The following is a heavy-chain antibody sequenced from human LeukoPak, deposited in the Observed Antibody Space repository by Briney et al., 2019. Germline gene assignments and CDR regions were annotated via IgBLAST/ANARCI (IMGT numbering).Heavy chain of an antibody. CDR3: ARDGPTRSLYL. V-gene: IGHV4-31*03. CDR1: GGSISSGGYY. Sequence: SETLSLTCTVSGGSISSGGYYWSWIRQHPGKGLEWIGYIYYRGSTYYNPSLKSRVTISVDTSKNQFSLKLSSVTAADTAVYYCARDGPTRSLYLWGQGILVTVSS. CDR2: IYYRGST. J-gene: IGHJ4*02. D-gene: IGHD1-1*01.